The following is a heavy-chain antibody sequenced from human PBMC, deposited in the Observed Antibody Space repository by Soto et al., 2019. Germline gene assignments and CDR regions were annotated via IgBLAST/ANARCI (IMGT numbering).Heavy chain of an antibody. CDR3: TRGTFETTAPFY. D-gene: IGHD4-17*01. Sequence: ASVKVSCKASGYTFTSYGISWVRQAPGQGLEWMGWISAYNGNTNYAQKLQSRVTMSVDTSKNQFSLTMTSLAAADTAVYYCTRGTFETTAPFYWGQGIPVTVSS. V-gene: IGHV1-18*01. J-gene: IGHJ4*02. CDR1: GYTFTSYG. CDR2: ISAYNGNT.